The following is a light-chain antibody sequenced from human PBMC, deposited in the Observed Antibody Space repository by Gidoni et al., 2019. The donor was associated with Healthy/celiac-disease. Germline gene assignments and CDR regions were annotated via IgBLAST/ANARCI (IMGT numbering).Light chain of an antibody. Sequence: DIQMTQSPSSLSASVGDRVTITFQASQDISNYLNLYQQKPGKAPKLLIYDASNLEPGVPSRFSGSGSGTDFTFTISSLQPEDIATYYCQQYDNLLTFGGGTKVEIK. V-gene: IGKV1-33*01. CDR2: DAS. CDR1: QDISNY. CDR3: QQYDNLLT. J-gene: IGKJ4*01.